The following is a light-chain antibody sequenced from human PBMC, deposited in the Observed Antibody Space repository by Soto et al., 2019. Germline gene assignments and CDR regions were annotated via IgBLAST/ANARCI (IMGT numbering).Light chain of an antibody. CDR1: QTVSSNY. J-gene: IGKJ1*01. CDR3: QQYGSSGT. Sequence: EIILTQSPDTLSLSPGERATLSFRASQTVSSNYLAWCQQRPGQAPRLLIYGASTRAAGIPDRFSGSGSATDFTLTISRLDPEDFAVYYCQQYGSSGTFGQGTKVDIK. CDR2: GAS. V-gene: IGKV3-20*01.